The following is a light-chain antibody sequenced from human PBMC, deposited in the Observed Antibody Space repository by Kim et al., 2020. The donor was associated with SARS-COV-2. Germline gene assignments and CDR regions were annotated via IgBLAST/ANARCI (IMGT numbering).Light chain of an antibody. CDR2: DTS. J-gene: IGKJ1*01. Sequence: PGAGAAISCRASQTVTRSYLACYQQKPGQAPRLLIYDTSSRATGIPDRFSGSGSGAEFTLTISRLEPEDFAVYYCQQYDSPSQTFGQGTKVDIK. CDR3: QQYDSPSQT. V-gene: IGKV3-20*01. CDR1: QTVTRSY.